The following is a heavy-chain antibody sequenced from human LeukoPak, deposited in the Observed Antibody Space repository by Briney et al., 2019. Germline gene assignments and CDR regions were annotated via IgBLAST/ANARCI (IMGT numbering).Heavy chain of an antibody. D-gene: IGHD2-21*01. CDR1: GFTFSSYS. V-gene: IGHV3-21*01. CDR3: ARARCGGDCYDYFDY. Sequence: GGSLRLSCAASGFTFSSYSMNWVRQAPGKGLEWVSSISSSSSYIYYADSVKGRFTISRDNAKSSLYLQMNSLRAEDTAVYYCARARCGGDCYDYFDYWGQGTLVTVSS. CDR2: ISSSSSYI. J-gene: IGHJ4*02.